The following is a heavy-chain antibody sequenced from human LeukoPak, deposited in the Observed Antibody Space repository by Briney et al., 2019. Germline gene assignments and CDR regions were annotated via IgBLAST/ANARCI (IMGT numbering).Heavy chain of an antibody. CDR3: ARAQYYDSWSGYYLTDY. CDR1: GFTFSSYW. Sequence: PGGSLRLSCAASGFTFSSYWMHWVRQAPGKGLVWVSRINSDGGSTSYADSVKGRFTISRDNAKNTLYLQMNSLRAEDTAVYYCARAQYYDSWSGYYLTDYWGQGTLVTGSS. CDR2: INSDGGST. D-gene: IGHD3-3*01. V-gene: IGHV3-74*01. J-gene: IGHJ4*02.